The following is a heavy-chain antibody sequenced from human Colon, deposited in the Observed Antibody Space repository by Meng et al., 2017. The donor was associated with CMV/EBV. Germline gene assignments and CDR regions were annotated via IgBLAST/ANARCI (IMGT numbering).Heavy chain of an antibody. Sequence: GGSLRLSCVGSGFTFSSYAMNWVRQAPGKGLEWVATISSDGTEKSYADSVKGRFIISRDNSKNTQLLEMNSLKDEDTALYFCATGGGTQAAALGVFDFWGRGTLVTVSS. CDR2: ISSDGTEK. J-gene: IGHJ4*02. CDR1: GFTFSSYA. V-gene: IGHV3-33*01. CDR3: ATGGGTQAAALGVFDF. D-gene: IGHD6-25*01.